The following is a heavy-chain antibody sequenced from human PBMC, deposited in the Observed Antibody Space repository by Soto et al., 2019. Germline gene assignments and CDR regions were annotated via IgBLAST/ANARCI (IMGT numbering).Heavy chain of an antibody. CDR3: AKGGEQLVLPPFDY. D-gene: IGHD6-6*01. V-gene: IGHV3-30*18. CDR2: ISYDGSNK. J-gene: IGHJ4*02. Sequence: PGGSLRLSCAASGFTFSSYGMHWVRQAPGKGLEWVAVISYDGSNKYYADSVKGRFTISRDNSKNTLYLQMNSLRAEDTAVYYCAKGGEQLVLPPFDYWGQGTLVTVSS. CDR1: GFTFSSYG.